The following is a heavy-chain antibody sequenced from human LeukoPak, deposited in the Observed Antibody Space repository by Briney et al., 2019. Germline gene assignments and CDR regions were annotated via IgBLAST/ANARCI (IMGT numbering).Heavy chain of an antibody. D-gene: IGHD6-19*01. V-gene: IGHV2-5*02. Sequence: SGPTLVNPTQTLTLTCTFSGFSLSTSGVGVGWIRQPPGKALDWLALIYWDDDKRYSPSLKSRLTITKDTSNNQVVLTMTNMDPVDTATYYCAWFNRGQWLAFYYYYYMDVWGKGTTVTISS. CDR2: IYWDDDK. J-gene: IGHJ6*03. CDR3: AWFNRGQWLAFYYYYYMDV. CDR1: GFSLSTSGVG.